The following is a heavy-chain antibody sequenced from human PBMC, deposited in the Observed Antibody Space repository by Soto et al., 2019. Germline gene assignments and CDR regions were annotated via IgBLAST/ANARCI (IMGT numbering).Heavy chain of an antibody. CDR3: AKGLSAYGDYEVTYGMDV. V-gene: IGHV3-30*18. D-gene: IGHD4-17*01. Sequence: GGSLRLSCAASGFTFSSYGMHWVRQAPGKGLEWVAVISYDGSNKYYADSVKGRFTISRDNSKNTLYLQMNSLRAEDTAVYYCAKGLSAYGDYEVTYGMDVWGQGTTVTVSS. CDR2: ISYDGSNK. J-gene: IGHJ6*02. CDR1: GFTFSSYG.